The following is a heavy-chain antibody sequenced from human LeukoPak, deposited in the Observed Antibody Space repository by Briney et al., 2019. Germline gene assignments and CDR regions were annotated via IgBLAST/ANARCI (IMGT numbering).Heavy chain of an antibody. D-gene: IGHD4-11*01. Sequence: SQTLSLTCTVSGGSISSGGYYWSWIRQHPGKGLEWIGYIYYSGSTYYNPSLKSRVTISVDTSKSQFSLKLSSVTAADTAVYYCAREVHDYSNYVRWFDPWGQGTLVTVSS. J-gene: IGHJ5*02. CDR2: IYYSGST. V-gene: IGHV4-31*03. CDR3: AREVHDYSNYVRWFDP. CDR1: GGSISSGGYY.